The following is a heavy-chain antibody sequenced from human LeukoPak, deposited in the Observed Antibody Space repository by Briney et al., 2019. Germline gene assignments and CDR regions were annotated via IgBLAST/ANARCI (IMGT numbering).Heavy chain of an antibody. J-gene: IGHJ4*02. D-gene: IGHD2-2*01. CDR2: IIPILGIA. CDR3: ARGEAPRYCSSTSCPGDY. V-gene: IGHV1-69*04. CDR1: GGTFSSYA. Sequence: SVKVSCKASGGTFSSYAISWVRQAPGQGLEWMGRIIPILGIANYAQKFQGRVTITADKSTSTAYMELSRLRSDDTAVYYCARGEAPRYCSSTSCPGDYWGQGTLVTVSS.